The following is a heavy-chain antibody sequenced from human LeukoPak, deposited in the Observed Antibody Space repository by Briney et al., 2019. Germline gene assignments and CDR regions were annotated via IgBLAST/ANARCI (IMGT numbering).Heavy chain of an antibody. Sequence: GGSLRLSCAASGFTFSDYYMSWIRQAPGKGLEWVSAISAAGGTTYYADSVKGRFTISRDNSKNTLYLQMNSLRAEDTAVYYCANRGTFYYGSGSYFLFFDYWGQGILVTVSS. V-gene: IGHV3-23*01. CDR2: ISAAGGTT. CDR1: GFTFSDYY. CDR3: ANRGTFYYGSGSYFLFFDY. J-gene: IGHJ4*02. D-gene: IGHD3-10*01.